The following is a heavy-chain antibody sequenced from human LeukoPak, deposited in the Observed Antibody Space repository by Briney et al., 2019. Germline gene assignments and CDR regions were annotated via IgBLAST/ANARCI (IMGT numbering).Heavy chain of an antibody. D-gene: IGHD6-13*01. CDR3: ARVVAAAKGPHLDY. V-gene: IGHV1-8*01. CDR2: MNPNSGNT. Sequence: GASVKVSCKASGYTFTSYDINWVRQATGQGLEWMGWMNPNSGNTGYAQKFQGRVTMTRDMSTSTVYMELSSLRSEDTAVYYCARVVAAAKGPHLDYWGQGTLVTVSS. J-gene: IGHJ4*02. CDR1: GYTFTSYD.